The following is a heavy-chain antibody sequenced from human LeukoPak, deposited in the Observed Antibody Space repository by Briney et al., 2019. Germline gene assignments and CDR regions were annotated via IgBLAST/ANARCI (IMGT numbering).Heavy chain of an antibody. CDR2: IYTSGST. CDR3: ARVGDEGSDHFDY. D-gene: IGHD3-10*01. Sequence: SETLSLTCAVYGGSFSGYYWSWIRQPAGKGLEWIGRIYTSGSTNYNPSLKSRVTMSVDTSKNQFSLKLSSVTAADTAVYYCARVGDEGSDHFDYWGQGTLVTVSS. J-gene: IGHJ4*02. V-gene: IGHV4-59*10. CDR1: GGSFSGYY.